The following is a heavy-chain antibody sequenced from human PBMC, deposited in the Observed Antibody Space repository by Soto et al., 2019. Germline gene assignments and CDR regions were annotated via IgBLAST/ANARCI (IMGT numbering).Heavy chain of an antibody. V-gene: IGHV4-59*01. J-gene: IGHJ6*03. Sequence: SETLSLTCTVSGGSISSYYWSWIRQPPGKGLEWIGYIYYSGSTDYNPSLKSRVTISVDTSKNQFSLKLSSVTAADTAVYYCARGQDYYYYYLDVWGKGTSVTVSS. CDR3: ARGQDYYYYYLDV. CDR2: IYYSGST. CDR1: GGSISSYY.